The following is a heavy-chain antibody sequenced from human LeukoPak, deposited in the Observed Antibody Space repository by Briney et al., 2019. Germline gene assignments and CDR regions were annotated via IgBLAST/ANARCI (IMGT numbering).Heavy chain of an antibody. Sequence: SETLSLTCTVSGGSISSYYWSWIRQPPGKGLEWIGYIYYSGSTNYNPSLKSRVTISVDTSKNQFSLKLSSVTAADTAVYYGASFTFWSGYYVSWGQGTLVTVSS. CDR1: GGSISSYY. J-gene: IGHJ5*02. CDR3: ASFTFWSGYYVS. D-gene: IGHD3-3*01. V-gene: IGHV4-59*12. CDR2: IYYSGST.